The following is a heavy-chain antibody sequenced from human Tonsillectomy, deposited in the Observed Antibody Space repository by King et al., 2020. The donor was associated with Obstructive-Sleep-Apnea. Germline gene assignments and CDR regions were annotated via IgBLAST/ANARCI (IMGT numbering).Heavy chain of an antibody. Sequence: VQLVESGAEVKKPGASVKVSCKASGYTFTSYYMHWVRHAPGQGLEWMGIINPSGGSTSYAQKFQGRLTMTRATSTSTAYMGLSSRRSEDTAVYYCARTREKRAGEGYYFYGMDVWGQGTTVTVSS. CDR3: ARTREKRAGEGYYFYGMDV. V-gene: IGHV1-46*01. CDR1: GYTFTSYY. CDR2: INPSGGST. D-gene: IGHD3-10*01. J-gene: IGHJ6*02.